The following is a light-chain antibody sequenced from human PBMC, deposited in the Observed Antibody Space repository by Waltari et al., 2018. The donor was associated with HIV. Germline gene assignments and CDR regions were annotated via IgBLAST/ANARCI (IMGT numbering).Light chain of an antibody. CDR3: SSYTSSSTYVV. J-gene: IGLJ2*01. Sequence: QSALTQPASVSGSPGQSITISCTGTSSDVGGSNYGSWYPQHPGKAPNLMIYDVSNRPSGVSNRFSGSKSGNTASLTISGLQAEDEADYYCSSYTSSSTYVVFGGGTKLTVL. CDR1: SSDVGGSNY. V-gene: IGLV2-14*01. CDR2: DVS.